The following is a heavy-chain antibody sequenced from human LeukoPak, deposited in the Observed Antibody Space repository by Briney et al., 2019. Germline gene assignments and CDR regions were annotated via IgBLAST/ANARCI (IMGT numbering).Heavy chain of an antibody. CDR3: ARAWVITRLGDALDI. D-gene: IGHD7-27*01. J-gene: IGHJ3*02. Sequence: GASVKVSCKASGYTFTGYYMRWVRQAPGQGLEWMGWMNPNSGNTGYAQKFQGRVTMTRNTSISTAYMELSSLRSEDSAVYYCARAWVITRLGDALDIWGQGTMVTVSS. CDR1: GYTFTGYY. V-gene: IGHV1-8*02. CDR2: MNPNSGNT.